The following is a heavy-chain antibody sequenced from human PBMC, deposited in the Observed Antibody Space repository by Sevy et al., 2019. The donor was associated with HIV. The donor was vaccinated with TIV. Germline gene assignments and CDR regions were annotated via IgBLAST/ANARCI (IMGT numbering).Heavy chain of an antibody. CDR1: GFTFSSYS. CDR3: ASAGVVIEKDAFDF. Sequence: GGSLRLSCAASGFTFSSYSMNWVRQAPGKGLEWVSSIISSSRYIYYPDSVRGRVTISIDNAKNSLYLQMNSLRAEDTAVYYCASAGVVIEKDAFDFWGQGTMVTVSS. D-gene: IGHD3-3*01. J-gene: IGHJ3*01. V-gene: IGHV3-21*01. CDR2: IISSSRYI.